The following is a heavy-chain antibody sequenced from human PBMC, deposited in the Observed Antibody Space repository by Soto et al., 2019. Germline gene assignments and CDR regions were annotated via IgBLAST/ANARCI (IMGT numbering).Heavy chain of an antibody. CDR2: IYYSGST. V-gene: IGHV4-59*08. Sequence: SETLSLTCTVSGGSISSYYWSWIRQPPGKGLEWIGYIYYSGSTNYNPSLKSRVTISVDTSKNQFSLKLSSVTAADTAVYYCARQKPYGRTDYWGQGTLVTVSS. CDR1: GGSISSYY. J-gene: IGHJ4*02. D-gene: IGHD4-17*01. CDR3: ARQKPYGRTDY.